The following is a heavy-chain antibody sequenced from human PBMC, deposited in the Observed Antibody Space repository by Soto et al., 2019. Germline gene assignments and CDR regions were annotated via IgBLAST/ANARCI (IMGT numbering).Heavy chain of an antibody. V-gene: IGHV3-23*01. Sequence: PGGSLRLSCTASGFSFSNFAMSWVRQAPGKGLEWVSAITGGGGSTYSADSVKGRFTISRDNSKNTLYLQMNSLGAEDTAIYYCAKGSAGSRPYYFDSWGQGTQVTVS. CDR3: AKGSAGSRPYYFDS. J-gene: IGHJ4*02. CDR2: ITGGGGST. CDR1: GFSFSNFA. D-gene: IGHD2-15*01.